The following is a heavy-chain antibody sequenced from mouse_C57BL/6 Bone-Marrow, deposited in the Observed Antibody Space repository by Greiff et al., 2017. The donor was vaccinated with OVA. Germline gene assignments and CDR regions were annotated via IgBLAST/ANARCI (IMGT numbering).Heavy chain of an antibody. V-gene: IGHV1-7*01. CDR3: ARRGLRRRNAMDY. CDR1: GYTFTSYW. CDR2: INPSSGYT. D-gene: IGHD2-2*01. Sequence: QVQLKESGAELAKPGASVKLSCKASGYTFTSYWIHWVKQRPGQGLEWIGYINPSSGYTKYNQKFKDKATLTADKSSSTAYMQLSSLTYEDSAVYYCARRGLRRRNAMDYWGQGTSVTVSS. J-gene: IGHJ4*01.